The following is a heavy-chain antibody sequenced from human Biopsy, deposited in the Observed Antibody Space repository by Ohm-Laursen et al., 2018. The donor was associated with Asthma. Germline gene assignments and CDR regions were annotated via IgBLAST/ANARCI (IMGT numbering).Heavy chain of an antibody. CDR2: MYHSGSP. D-gene: IGHD3-22*01. J-gene: IGHJ4*02. Sequence: SDTLSLTCTVSGGSITSSSYYWGWIRQHPGKGMEWIGSMYHSGSPYYHPSLKSRATISVDTSKNQLSLKMSSVTAADTAVYFCVRHQYSSSWSTFDYWGQGALATVSS. CDR3: VRHQYSSSWSTFDY. V-gene: IGHV4-39*01. CDR1: GGSITSSSYY.